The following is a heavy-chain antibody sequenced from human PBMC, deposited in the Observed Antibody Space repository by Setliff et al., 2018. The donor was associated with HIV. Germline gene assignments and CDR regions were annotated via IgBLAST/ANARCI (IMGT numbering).Heavy chain of an antibody. V-gene: IGHV4-31*02. CDR2: IYYSGST. Sequence: SETLSLTCIVSGGSISSGGYYWSWIRQHPGKGLEWIGYIYYSGSTYYNPSLKSRVSMSVDTSKNQFSLKLSSATAADTAVYYCARQYMELELPDYWGQGTLVTVSS. CDR1: GGSISSGGYY. J-gene: IGHJ4*02. CDR3: ARQYMELELPDY. D-gene: IGHD1-7*01.